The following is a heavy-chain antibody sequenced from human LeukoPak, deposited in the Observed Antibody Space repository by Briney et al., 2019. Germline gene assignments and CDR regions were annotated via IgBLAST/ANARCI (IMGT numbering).Heavy chain of an antibody. CDR2: IWYGGSNI. V-gene: IGHV3-30*02. J-gene: IGHJ4*02. CDR3: AKDSTAAGSPDY. CDR1: GFTFSSYS. Sequence: PGGSLRLSCAASGFTFSSYSMNWVRQAPGKGLEWVAVIWYGGSNIYYADSVKGRFTISRDNSKNTLYLQMNSLRAEDTAVYYCAKDSTAAGSPDYWGQGTLVTVSS. D-gene: IGHD6-13*01.